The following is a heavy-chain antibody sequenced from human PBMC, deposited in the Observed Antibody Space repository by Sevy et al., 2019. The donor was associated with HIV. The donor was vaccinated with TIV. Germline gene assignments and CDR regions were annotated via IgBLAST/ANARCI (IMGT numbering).Heavy chain of an antibody. CDR1: GFTFSRAW. V-gene: IGHV3-15*01. J-gene: IGHJ4*02. D-gene: IGHD2-2*01. CDR3: AKDLAYDVVVPAAGEYSSSSSYFDY. Sequence: GGSLRLSCAASGFTFSRAWMSWVRQAPGKGLEWVGRIKSNSNGGTIDYAAPVKGRFSISRDDSENTVYLQMNSLNTEDTAVYYCAKDLAYDVVVPAAGEYSSSSSYFDYWGQGTLVTVSS. CDR2: IKSNSNGGTI.